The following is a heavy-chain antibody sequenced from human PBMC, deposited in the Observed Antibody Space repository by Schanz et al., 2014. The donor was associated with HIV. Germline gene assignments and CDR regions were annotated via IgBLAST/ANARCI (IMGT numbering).Heavy chain of an antibody. CDR3: AKSEGSLWFGELPSGFDL. J-gene: IGHJ2*01. V-gene: IGHV3-9*01. CDR1: GFTFDDYA. Sequence: EVQLVESGGGLVQPGRSLRLSCAASGFTFDDYAMHWVRQAPGKGLEWVSGISWNSGSIGYADSVKGRFTISRDNAKNSLYLQMNSLRAEDTALYFCAKSEGSLWFGELPSGFDLWGRGIMVTVSS. D-gene: IGHD3-10*01. CDR2: ISWNSGSI.